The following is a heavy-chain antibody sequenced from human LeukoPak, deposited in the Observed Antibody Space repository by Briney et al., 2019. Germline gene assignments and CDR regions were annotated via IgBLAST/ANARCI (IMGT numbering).Heavy chain of an antibody. CDR2: INPNSGGT. J-gene: IGHJ4*02. Sequence: ASVKVSCKASGYTFIDYYMHWVRQAPGQGLERMGRINPNSGGTNYAQKFQGRVTMTRDTSISTAYMELSRLRSDDTAVYFCARDGYGDYLAAYWGQGTLVTVSS. V-gene: IGHV1-2*06. D-gene: IGHD4-17*01. CDR1: GYTFIDYY. CDR3: ARDGYGDYLAAY.